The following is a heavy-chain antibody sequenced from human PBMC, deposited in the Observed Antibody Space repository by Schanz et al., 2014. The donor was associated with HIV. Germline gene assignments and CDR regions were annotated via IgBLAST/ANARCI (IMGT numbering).Heavy chain of an antibody. V-gene: IGHV3-30*18. D-gene: IGHD3-22*01. CDR1: GFTFNSYG. J-gene: IGHJ6*02. CDR2: ISYDGSNK. CDR3: AKDRNYYESKYRGKGNYYYYYGMDV. Sequence: QVQLVESGGGVVQPGRSLRLSCAASGFTFNSYGMHWVRQAPGKGLEWVAVISYDGSNKHYADSVKGRFTISRDNSKNSLALLIKSLRAEDAAVYYCAKDRNYYESKYRGKGNYYYYYGMDVWGQGTTVTVSS.